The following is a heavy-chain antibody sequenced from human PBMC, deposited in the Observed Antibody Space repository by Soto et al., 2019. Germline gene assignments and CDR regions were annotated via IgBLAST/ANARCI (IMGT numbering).Heavy chain of an antibody. CDR1: GGIFHGYG. J-gene: IGHJ4*02. Sequence: GGSLRLSCAVPGGIFHGYGMHWVRQAPGKGLEWVAIIRFDGSNEEYADSVKSRFTISRDNSKNTLYLQMNTLGAEDTAVYYCARDGIGGAVFRGYLDYWGRGTVVTVS. V-gene: IGHV3-33*01. D-gene: IGHD1-26*01. CDR2: IRFDGSNE. CDR3: ARDGIGGAVFRGYLDY.